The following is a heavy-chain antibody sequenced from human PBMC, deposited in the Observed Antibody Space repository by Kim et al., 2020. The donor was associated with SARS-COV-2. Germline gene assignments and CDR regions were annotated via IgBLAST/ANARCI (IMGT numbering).Heavy chain of an antibody. CDR3: ARGSSGWYYFDY. Sequence: ASVNVSCKASGYTFTSYAMHWVRQAPGQRLEWMGWINAGNGNTKYSQKFQGRVTITRDTSASTAYMELSSLRSEDTAVYYCARGSSGWYYFDYWGQGTLVTASS. V-gene: IGHV1-3*01. CDR1: GYTFTSYA. J-gene: IGHJ4*02. D-gene: IGHD6-19*01. CDR2: INAGNGNT.